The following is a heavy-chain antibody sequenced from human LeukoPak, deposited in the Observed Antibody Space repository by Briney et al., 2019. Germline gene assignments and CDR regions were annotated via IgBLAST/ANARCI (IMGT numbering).Heavy chain of an antibody. Sequence: MTSETLSLTCTVSGGSISSYYCSWIRQPPGKGLEWIGYIHYSGVTNYNPSLKSRVTISVDRSKNQFSLKLSSVTAADTAVYYCARHVPSSSGWPNDAFDIWGQGTMVTLSS. J-gene: IGHJ3*02. V-gene: IGHV4-59*08. CDR1: GGSISSYY. CDR2: IHYSGVT. D-gene: IGHD6-19*01. CDR3: ARHVPSSSGWPNDAFDI.